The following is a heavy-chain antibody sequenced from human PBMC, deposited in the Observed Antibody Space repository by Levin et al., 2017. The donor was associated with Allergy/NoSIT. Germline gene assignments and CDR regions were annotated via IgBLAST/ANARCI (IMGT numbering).Heavy chain of an antibody. CDR1: GGTFSSYA. CDR3: ASRTTVTPTYNWFDP. CDR2: IIPIFGTA. D-gene: IGHD4-11*01. Sequence: GASVKVSCKASGGTFSSYAISWVRQAPGQGLEWMGGIIPIFGTANYAQKFQGRVTITADESTSTAYMELSSLRSEDTAVYYCASRTTVTPTYNWFDPWGQGTLVTVSS. J-gene: IGHJ5*02. V-gene: IGHV1-69*13.